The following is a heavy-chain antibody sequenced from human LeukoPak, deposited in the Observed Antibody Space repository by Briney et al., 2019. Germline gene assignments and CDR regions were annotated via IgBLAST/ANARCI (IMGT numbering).Heavy chain of an antibody. CDR2: INHSGST. J-gene: IGHJ2*01. Sequence: PSQTLSLTCTVSGGSISSGASDWGWIRQHPKRGLEWVGYINHSGSTYYNPSHGSRVTMSVDTSKNQFSLKLSSVTAADSAVYYCARAARQGFTMIVVPFFYFDLWGRGTLVTVSS. D-gene: IGHD3-22*01. CDR3: ARAARQGFTMIVVPFFYFDL. V-gene: IGHV4-31*03. CDR1: GGSISSGASD.